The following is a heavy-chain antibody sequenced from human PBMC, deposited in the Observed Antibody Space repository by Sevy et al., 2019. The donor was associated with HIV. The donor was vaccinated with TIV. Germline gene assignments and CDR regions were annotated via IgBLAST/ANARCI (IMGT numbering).Heavy chain of an antibody. V-gene: IGHV3-33*01. D-gene: IGHD2-2*01. CDR1: GFTFSNYG. CDR3: ARGPLRYCSSSSCYEGDNYYYGMDV. Sequence: GGSLRLSCAASGFTFSNYGIHWVRQAPGKGLEWVAVIRYDGSNKYYEDSVKGRFTISRDNSKNTLHLQINSLRAEDTAVYYCARGPLRYCSSSSCYEGDNYYYGMDVWGQGTTVTVSS. CDR2: IRYDGSNK. J-gene: IGHJ6*02.